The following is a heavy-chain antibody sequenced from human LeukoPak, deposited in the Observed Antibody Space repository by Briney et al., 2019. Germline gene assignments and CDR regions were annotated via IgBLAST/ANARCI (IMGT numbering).Heavy chain of an antibody. Sequence: PSETLSLTCTVSGGSISSYYWGWIHQPPGKGLEWIGSIYYSGSTYYNPSLKSRVTISVDTSKNQFSLKLSSVTAADTAVYYCARLLEVDTAMVSDYWGQGTLVTVSS. CDR1: GGSISSYY. V-gene: IGHV4-39*01. CDR3: ARLLEVDTAMVSDY. J-gene: IGHJ4*02. D-gene: IGHD5-18*01. CDR2: IYYSGST.